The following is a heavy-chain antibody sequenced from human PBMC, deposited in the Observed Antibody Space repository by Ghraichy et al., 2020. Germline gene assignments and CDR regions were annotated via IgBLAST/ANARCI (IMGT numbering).Heavy chain of an antibody. CDR2: IIPIFGTA. CDR1: GGTFSSYA. D-gene: IGHD3-3*01. V-gene: IGHV1-69*06. Sequence: SVKVSCKASGGTFSSYAISWVRQAPGQGLEWMGGIIPIFGTANYAQKFQGRVTITADKSTSTAYMELSSLRSEDTAVYYCARDYDFWSGYYLYYYYGMDVWGQGTTVTVSS. CDR3: ARDYDFWSGYYLYYYYGMDV. J-gene: IGHJ6*02.